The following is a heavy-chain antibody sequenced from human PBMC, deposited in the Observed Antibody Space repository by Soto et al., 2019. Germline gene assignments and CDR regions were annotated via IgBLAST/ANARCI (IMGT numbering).Heavy chain of an antibody. Sequence: GASVKVSCKASGYTFTSYAMHWVRQAPGQRREWMGWINAGNGNTKYLQKFQGRVTITRDTSASTAYMELISLRSEDTAVYYCARGGEPIDYWGQGTLVTVSS. V-gene: IGHV1-3*01. CDR2: INAGNGNT. CDR1: GYTFTSYA. J-gene: IGHJ4*02. D-gene: IGHD2-21*01. CDR3: ARGGEPIDY.